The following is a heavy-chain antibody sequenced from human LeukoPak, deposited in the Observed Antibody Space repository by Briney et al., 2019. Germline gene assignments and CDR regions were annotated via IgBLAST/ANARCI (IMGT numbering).Heavy chain of an antibody. CDR3: ARENDILTGYSAELDY. J-gene: IGHJ4*02. CDR2: ISSTSSYI. CDR1: GFTFSTYS. V-gene: IGHV3-21*01. Sequence: PGGPLRLSCAASGFTFSTYSMNWVRQAPGKGLEWVSSISSTSSYIYYADSVKGRFTISRDNANNSLYLQMNSLRAEDTALYYCARENDILTGYSAELDYWGQGTLVTVSS. D-gene: IGHD3-9*01.